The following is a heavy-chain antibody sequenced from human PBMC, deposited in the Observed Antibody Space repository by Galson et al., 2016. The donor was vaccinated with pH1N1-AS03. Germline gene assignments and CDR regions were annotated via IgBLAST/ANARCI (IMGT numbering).Heavy chain of an antibody. D-gene: IGHD1-26*01. CDR1: PYSITHDY. CDR2: TKYNGAT. V-gene: IGHV4-59*01. J-gene: IGHJ4*02. CDR3: ARGAGWETSE. Sequence: SETLSLTCSVSPYSITHDYWHWIRQAPGSGPQWIGLTKYNGATHYNPSLQSRVTISIDTSKTQFSLKVYSVTSADAAVYYCARGAGWETSEWGQGTLVTVSS.